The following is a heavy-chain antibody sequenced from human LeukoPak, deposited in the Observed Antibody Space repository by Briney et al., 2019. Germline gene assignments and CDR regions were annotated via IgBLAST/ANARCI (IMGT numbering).Heavy chain of an antibody. CDR3: ARGRGQLVPLDY. J-gene: IGHJ4*02. V-gene: IGHV1-8*03. CDR1: GYTFTNYD. D-gene: IGHD6-6*01. CDR2: MNPNSGNT. Sequence: ASVKVSCKASGYTFTNYDTNWVRQATGQGLEWMGWMNPNSGNTGYAQKFQARVTIPRNTSISTAYMELSSLRSEDTAVYYCARGRGQLVPLDYWDQGTLVTVSS.